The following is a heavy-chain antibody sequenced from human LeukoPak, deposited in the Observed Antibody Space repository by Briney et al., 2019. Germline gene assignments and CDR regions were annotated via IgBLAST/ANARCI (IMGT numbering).Heavy chain of an antibody. J-gene: IGHJ1*01. CDR3: ARSLVTGYYGLEYFQH. Sequence: SVKVSCKASGGTFSSYAISWVRQAPGQGLEWMGGIIPIFGTANYAQKFQGRVTITTDESTSTAYMELSSLRSEDTAVYYCARSLVTGYYGLEYFQHWGQGTLVTVSS. CDR2: IIPIFGTA. CDR1: GGTFSSYA. V-gene: IGHV1-69*05. D-gene: IGHD3-9*01.